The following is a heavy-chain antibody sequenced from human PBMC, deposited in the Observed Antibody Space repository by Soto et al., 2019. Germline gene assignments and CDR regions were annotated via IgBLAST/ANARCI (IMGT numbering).Heavy chain of an antibody. D-gene: IGHD3-22*01. CDR2: ISSSSSYI. CDR1: GFTFSSYS. J-gene: IGHJ4*02. V-gene: IGHV3-21*01. CDR3: ARDHLITMIFTYSFDY. Sequence: EVQLVESGGGLVKPGGSLRLSCAASGFTFSSYSMNWVRQAPGKGLEWVSSISSSSSYIYYADSVKGRFTISRDNAKNSLYLQMNSLRAEDTAVYYCARDHLITMIFTYSFDYWGQGTLVTVSS.